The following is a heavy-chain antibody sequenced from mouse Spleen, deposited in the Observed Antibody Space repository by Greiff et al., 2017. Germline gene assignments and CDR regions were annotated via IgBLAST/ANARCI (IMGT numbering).Heavy chain of an antibody. V-gene: IGHV5-9*04. CDR1: GFTFSSYA. CDR2: ISSGGGNT. D-gene: IGHD4-1*01. J-gene: IGHJ1*01. Sequence: EVKLMESGGGLVKLGGSLKLSCAASGFTFSSYAMSWVRQTPEKRLEWVATISSGGGNTYYPDSVKGRFTISRDNAKNTLYLQMSSLKSEDTAMYYCARHKLGHWYFDVWGAGTTVTVSS. CDR3: ARHKLGHWYFDV.